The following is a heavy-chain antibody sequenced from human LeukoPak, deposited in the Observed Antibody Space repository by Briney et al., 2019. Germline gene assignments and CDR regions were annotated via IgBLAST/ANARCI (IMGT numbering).Heavy chain of an antibody. CDR1: GFTFSDFE. V-gene: IGHV3-48*03. Sequence: PGGSLRLSCAVSGFTFSDFEMNWVRQAPGKGPEWISYIGGSGSTTYYADSVKGRFTIPRDNAKNSLFLQMDSLRAEDTAVYYCARLRSPMDYWGQGTLVTVSS. J-gene: IGHJ4*02. CDR2: IGGSGSTT. CDR3: ARLRSPMDY. D-gene: IGHD4-17*01.